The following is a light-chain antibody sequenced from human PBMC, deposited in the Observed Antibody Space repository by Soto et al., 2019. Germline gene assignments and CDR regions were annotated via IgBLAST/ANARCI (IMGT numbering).Light chain of an antibody. CDR1: QTIDNT. J-gene: IGKJ2*01. CDR2: DAS. V-gene: IGKV3-15*01. CDR3: QHYNYWPYT. Sequence: EILMTQPPSTLSLSPGERATLSCRASQTIDNTLDWYQRKPGQAPRLLIYDASTRATGVPARFSDSGSGTDFTLTISSLQSEDFEVYYCQHYNYWPYTFGQGTKVDIK.